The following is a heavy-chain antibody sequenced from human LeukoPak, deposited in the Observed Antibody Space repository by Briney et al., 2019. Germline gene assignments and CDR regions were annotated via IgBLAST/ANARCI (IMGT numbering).Heavy chain of an antibody. CDR2: INAGNGNT. J-gene: IGHJ4*02. V-gene: IGHV1-3*01. Sequence: ASVKVSCKASGYTFTSYAMHWVRQAPGQGLEWMGWINAGNGNTKYSQKFQGRVTITRDTSASTAYMELSSLRSEDTAVYYCAGGLEDYYGSGSYYNPDYWGQGTLVTVSS. CDR3: AGGLEDYYGSGSYYNPDY. D-gene: IGHD3-10*01. CDR1: GYTFTSYA.